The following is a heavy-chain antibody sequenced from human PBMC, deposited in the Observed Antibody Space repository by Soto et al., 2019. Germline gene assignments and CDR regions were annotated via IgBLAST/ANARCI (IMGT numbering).Heavy chain of an antibody. J-gene: IGHJ4*02. V-gene: IGHV1-18*01. CDR1: GYTFSSYA. CDR2: IITYNGNT. CDR3: ARTGPPVDY. Sequence: QVQLVQSGAEVKKPGASVKVSCKASGYTFSSYAISWVRQAPGQGLEWMGWIITYNGNTNYAQNLQGRVTMPTDTSTTTAYMDLRSLRSDDTAVYYCARTGPPVDYWGQGTRVTVSS.